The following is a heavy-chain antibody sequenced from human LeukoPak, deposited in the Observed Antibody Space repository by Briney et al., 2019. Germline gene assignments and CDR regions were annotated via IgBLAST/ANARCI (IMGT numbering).Heavy chain of an antibody. CDR1: GFTFSTSA. CDR3: AKGYSGYLDY. D-gene: IGHD5-12*01. CDR2: MSYDGSNR. J-gene: IGHJ4*02. Sequence: GGSLRLSCAASGFTFSTSAMRWVRQAPGKGLEWVALMSYDGSNRYYADSVKGRFTISRDNFKNTLYLQMNSLRTEDSAVYYCAKGYSGYLDYWGRGTLVTASS. V-gene: IGHV3-30*18.